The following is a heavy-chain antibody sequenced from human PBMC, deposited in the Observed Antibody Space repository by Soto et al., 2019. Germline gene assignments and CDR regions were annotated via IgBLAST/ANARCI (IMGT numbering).Heavy chain of an antibody. J-gene: IGHJ4*02. Sequence: QVTLKESGPVLVKPTETLTLTCTVSGFSLSNARMGVSWIRQPPGKALEWLAHIFSNDEKSYSTSLKSRLTISKDTSQSQVVLTMTNMDPVDTVTYYCARIRWVRGYCSGGSCYWLDYWGQGTLVTVSS. CDR2: IFSNDEK. CDR3: ARIRWVRGYCSGGSCYWLDY. V-gene: IGHV2-26*01. D-gene: IGHD2-15*01. CDR1: GFSLSNARMG.